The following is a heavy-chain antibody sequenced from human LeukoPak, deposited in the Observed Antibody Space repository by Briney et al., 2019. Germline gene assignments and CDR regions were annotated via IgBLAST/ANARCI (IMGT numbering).Heavy chain of an antibody. D-gene: IGHD3-10*01. CDR1: GFPFSTYW. J-gene: IGHJ4*02. CDR2: INQDGTEK. V-gene: IGHV3-7*01. Sequence: GESLRLSCAASGFPFSTYWMSWVRQAPGKGLEWVANINQDGTEKYYVDSVKGRFSISRDYAKDSLYLQMNSLRVEDTAVYYCAKVAKYYYGPETYYFFEQWGQGTPVTASS. CDR3: AKVAKYYYGPETYYFFEQ.